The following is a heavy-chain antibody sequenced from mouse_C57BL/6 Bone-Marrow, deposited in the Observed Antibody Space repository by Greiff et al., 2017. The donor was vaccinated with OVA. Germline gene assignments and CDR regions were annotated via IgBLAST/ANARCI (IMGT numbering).Heavy chain of an antibody. CDR2: IWTGGGT. V-gene: IGHV2-9-1*01. CDR3: ARNYYGSSLAWFAY. J-gene: IGHJ3*01. D-gene: IGHD1-1*01. Sequence: VQLVESGPGLVAPSQSLSITCTVSGFSLTSYAISWVRQPPGKGLEWLGVIWTGGGTNYNSALKSRLSISKDNSKSQVFLKMNSLQTDDTARYYCARNYYGSSLAWFAYWGQGTLVTVSA. CDR1: GFSLTSYA.